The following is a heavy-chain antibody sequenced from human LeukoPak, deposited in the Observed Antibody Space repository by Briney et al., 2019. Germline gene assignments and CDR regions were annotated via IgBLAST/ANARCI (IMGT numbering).Heavy chain of an antibody. V-gene: IGHV4-39*01. CDR3: ARHCIAALRYFDWLFIPPNWFDP. CDR1: GGSISSSSYY. Sequence: PSETLSLTCTVSGGSISSSSYYWGWIRQPPGKGLEWMGSIYYSGSTYYNPSLKSRVTISVDTSKNQFSLKLSSVTAADTAVYYCARHCIAALRYFDWLFIPPNWFDPWGQGTLVTVSS. J-gene: IGHJ5*02. D-gene: IGHD3-9*01. CDR2: IYYSGST.